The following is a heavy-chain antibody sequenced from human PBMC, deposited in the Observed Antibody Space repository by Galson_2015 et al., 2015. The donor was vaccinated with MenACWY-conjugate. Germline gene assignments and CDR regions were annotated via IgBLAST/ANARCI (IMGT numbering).Heavy chain of an antibody. CDR3: AKNMIVGATKGFDY. D-gene: IGHD1-26*01. V-gene: IGHV3-30*02. CDR2: IRYDGSTK. Sequence: SLRLSCAASGFTFSSYGMHWVRQAPGKGLEWVAFIRYDGSTKYYADSVKGRFTISRDNSKNTLYLQMNILRAEDTAVYYCAKNMIVGATKGFDYWGQGTLVTVSS. CDR1: GFTFSSYG. J-gene: IGHJ4*02.